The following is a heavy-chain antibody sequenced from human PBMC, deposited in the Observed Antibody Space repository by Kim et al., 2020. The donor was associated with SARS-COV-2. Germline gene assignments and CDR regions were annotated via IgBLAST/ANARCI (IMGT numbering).Heavy chain of an antibody. CDR3: ARGAMVRGVYNWFDP. V-gene: IGHV4-34*01. D-gene: IGHD3-10*01. J-gene: IGHJ5*02. Sequence: PSRRSRVTIAVDTSKNQFSLKLSSVTAADTAVYYCARGAMVRGVYNWFDPWGQGTLVTVSS.